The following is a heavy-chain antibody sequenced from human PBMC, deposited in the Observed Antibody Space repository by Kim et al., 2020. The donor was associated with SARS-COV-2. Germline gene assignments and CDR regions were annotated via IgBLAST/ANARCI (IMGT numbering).Heavy chain of an antibody. CDR3: ARASLITMVFY. CDR2: ISGSGGST. J-gene: IGHJ4*02. CDR1: GFTFSSYA. V-gene: IGHV3-23*01. D-gene: IGHD3-10*01. Sequence: GGSLRLSCAASGFTFSSYAMSWVRQAPGKGLEWVSAISGSGGSTYYADSVKGRFTISRDNSKNTLYLQMNSLRAEDTAVYYCARASLITMVFYWGQGTLVTVSS.